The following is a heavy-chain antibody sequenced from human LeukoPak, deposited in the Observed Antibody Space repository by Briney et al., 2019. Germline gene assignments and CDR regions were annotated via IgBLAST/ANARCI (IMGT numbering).Heavy chain of an antibody. CDR1: GFVFHDFA. CDR3: VKSGGYYYMDA. D-gene: IGHD2-15*01. J-gene: IGHJ6*03. V-gene: IGHV3-9*01. CDR2: ISWNSDII. Sequence: GGSLRLSCAASGFVFHDFAMHWVRQSPGKGLEWVATISWNSDIILYANSVKGRFTISRGNDRDSLYMEMNSLRREDTALYYCVKSGGYYYMDAWGKGTTVIVSS.